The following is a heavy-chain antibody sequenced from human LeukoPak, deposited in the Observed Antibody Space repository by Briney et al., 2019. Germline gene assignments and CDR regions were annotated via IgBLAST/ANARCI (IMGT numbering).Heavy chain of an antibody. Sequence: PSETLSLTCAVYGGSFSGYYWSWIRQPPGKGLEWIGEINHSGSTNYNPSLKSRVTISVDTSENQFSLKLSSVTAADTAVYYCARREGFWSGTYYYYYYGMDVWGQGTTVTVSS. D-gene: IGHD3-3*01. V-gene: IGHV4-34*01. CDR3: ARREGFWSGTYYYYYYGMDV. J-gene: IGHJ6*02. CDR2: INHSGST. CDR1: GGSFSGYY.